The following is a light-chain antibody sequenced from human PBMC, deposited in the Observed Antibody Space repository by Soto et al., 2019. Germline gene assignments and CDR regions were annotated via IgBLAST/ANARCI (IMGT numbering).Light chain of an antibody. CDR2: EVN. V-gene: IGLV2-14*01. J-gene: IGLJ1*01. CDR3: SSYTTTTPLYV. CDR1: SGDIGTYNY. Sequence: QSALTQPASVSGSPGQSITISCAGTSGDIGTYNYVSWYQQHPGEAPKLLICEVNKRPSGVSNRFSGSKSGTTASLTISGLQAEDEADYYCSSYTTTTPLYVFGTGTKVTVL.